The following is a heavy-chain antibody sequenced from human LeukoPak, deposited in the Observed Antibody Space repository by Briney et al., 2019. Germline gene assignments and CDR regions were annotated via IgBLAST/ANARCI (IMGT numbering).Heavy chain of an antibody. V-gene: IGHV4-38-2*02. CDR1: GYSISSGYY. CDR3: ARLPQWYSSSWHLGY. CDR2: IYHSGST. Sequence: SETLSLTCTVSGYSISSGYYWGWIRQPPGKGLEWIGSIYHSGSTYYNPSLKSRVTISVDTSKNQFSLKLSSVTAADTAVYYCARLPQWYSSSWHLGYWGQGTLVTVSP. J-gene: IGHJ4*02. D-gene: IGHD6-13*01.